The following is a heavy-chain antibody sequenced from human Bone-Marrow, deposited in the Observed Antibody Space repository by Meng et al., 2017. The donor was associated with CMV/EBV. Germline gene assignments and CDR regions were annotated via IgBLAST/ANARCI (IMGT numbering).Heavy chain of an antibody. J-gene: IGHJ5*02. CDR2: ISSSGSTI. V-gene: IGHV3-11*04. D-gene: IGHD3-22*01. CDR3: ARDADYYDSSGYYLRWFDP. CDR1: GGSISSSSYY. Sequence: LSLTCTVSGGSISSSSYYWGWIRQAPGKGLEWVSYISSSGSTIYYADSVKGRFTISRDNAKNSLYLQMNSLRAEDTAVYYCARDADYYDSSGYYLRWFDPWGQGTLVTVSS.